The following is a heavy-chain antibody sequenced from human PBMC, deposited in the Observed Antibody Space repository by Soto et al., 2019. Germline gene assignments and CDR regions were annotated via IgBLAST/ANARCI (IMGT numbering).Heavy chain of an antibody. Sequence: QITLKESGPTLVKPTQTLTLTCTFSGFSLSTSGVGVIWIRQPPGKALEWLGIIYWDDDKRSRASLKSRLTITKDTSQNQVVFTMTYMDPVDTGTYYCANNLVAGTSWFDPWGQVTLVTVSA. CDR1: GFSLSTSGVG. CDR3: ANNLVAGTSWFDP. V-gene: IGHV2-5*02. CDR2: IYWDDDK. J-gene: IGHJ5*02. D-gene: IGHD6-19*01.